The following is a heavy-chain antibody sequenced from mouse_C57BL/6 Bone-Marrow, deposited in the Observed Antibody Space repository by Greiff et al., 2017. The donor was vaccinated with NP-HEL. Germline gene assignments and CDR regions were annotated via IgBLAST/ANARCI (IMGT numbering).Heavy chain of an antibody. D-gene: IGHD1-1*01. Sequence: DVKLQESGGGLVQPGGSMKLSCVASGFTFSNYWMNWVRQSPEKGLEWVAQIRLKSDNYATHYAESVKGRFTISRDDSKSSVYLQMNNLRAEDTGIYYCTKGTVVPYWGQGTLVTVSA. CDR2: IRLKSDNYAT. V-gene: IGHV6-3*01. J-gene: IGHJ3*01. CDR1: GFTFSNYW. CDR3: TKGTVVPY.